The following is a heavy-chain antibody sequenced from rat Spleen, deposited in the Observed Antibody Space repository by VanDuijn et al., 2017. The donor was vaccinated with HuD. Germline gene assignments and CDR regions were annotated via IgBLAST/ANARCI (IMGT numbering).Heavy chain of an antibody. CDR2: ISTSGGST. CDR3: ARHGLGYGSFDY. D-gene: IGHD1-11*01. V-gene: IGHV5-25*01. Sequence: EVQLVESGGGLVQPGRSMKLSCVASGFTFSNYDMAWVRQAPTKGLEWVASISTSGGSTYYRDSVKGRFTISRDNAKSTLYRQMDSLRSEDTATYCCARHGLGYGSFDYWGQGVMVTVSS. CDR1: GFTFSNYD. J-gene: IGHJ2*01.